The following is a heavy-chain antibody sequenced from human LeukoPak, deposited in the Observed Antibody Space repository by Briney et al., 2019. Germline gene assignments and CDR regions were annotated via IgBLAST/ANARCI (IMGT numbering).Heavy chain of an antibody. Sequence: PSETLSLTCTVSGASITGYYWSWIRQPPGKGLEWIAYISNSGSTNDNPSLKSRVTVSVDTSKNHFSLRLSSATAADTAVYYCARGRSGYYDRRLRGSYFDYWGQGTLVTVSS. D-gene: IGHD3-10*02. CDR2: ISNSGST. CDR3: ARGRSGYYDRRLRGSYFDY. CDR1: GASITGYY. J-gene: IGHJ4*02. V-gene: IGHV4-59*08.